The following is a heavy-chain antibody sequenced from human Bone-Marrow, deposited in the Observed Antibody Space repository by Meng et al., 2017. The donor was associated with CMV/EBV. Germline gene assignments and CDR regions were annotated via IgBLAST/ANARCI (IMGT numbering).Heavy chain of an antibody. V-gene: IGHV4-34*01. CDR3: ARGPYYGSVLSGYYYYGMDV. Sequence: SEPLSLTCAVYGGSFSGYYWSWIRQPPGKGLEWIGEINHSGSTNYNPPLKSRVTISVDTSKNQFSLKLSSVTAADTAVYYCARGPYYGSVLSGYYYYGMDVWGQGTTVTVSS. CDR2: INHSGST. J-gene: IGHJ6*02. D-gene: IGHD3-10*01. CDR1: GGSFSGYY.